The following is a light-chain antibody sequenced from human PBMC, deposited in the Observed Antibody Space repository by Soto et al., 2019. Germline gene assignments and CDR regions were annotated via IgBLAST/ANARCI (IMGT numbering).Light chain of an antibody. CDR2: TSF. Sequence: IQMTQSPSSLSASVGDRVSITCRASQSIGTFLNWYQQKPGEAPNLLIHTSFTLYSGVPSRFSGTGSGTDFTLTISSLQPEDFATYFWQQAFSAEWTFGQGTKV. CDR1: QSIGTF. V-gene: IGKV1-39*01. CDR3: QQAFSAEWT. J-gene: IGKJ1*01.